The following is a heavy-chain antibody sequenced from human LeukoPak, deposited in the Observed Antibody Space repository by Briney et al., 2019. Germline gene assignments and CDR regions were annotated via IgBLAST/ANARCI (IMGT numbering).Heavy chain of an antibody. Sequence: SETLSLTCAVYGGSISSGDYYWSWIRQPPGKGLEWIAYMYYSGSTYYNPSLKSRVTMSADTSKNQFSLKLSSVTAADTAVYYCARDPAWNHYYYGMDVWGQGTTVTVSS. D-gene: IGHD1-1*01. V-gene: IGHV4-30-4*01. CDR1: GGSISSGDYY. CDR2: MYYSGST. CDR3: ARDPAWNHYYYGMDV. J-gene: IGHJ6*02.